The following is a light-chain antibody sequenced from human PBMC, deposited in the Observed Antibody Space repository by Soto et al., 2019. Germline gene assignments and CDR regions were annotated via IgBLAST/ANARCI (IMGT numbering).Light chain of an antibody. V-gene: IGKV3-20*01. CDR1: QNVRSDY. CDR3: QQYGNSPLT. Sequence: EIVLTQSPATLSLSPGDRATLSCRASQNVRSDYFAWYQQKPGQAPRVIIFGVSTRASATPDRFRGSGSGTYFTHTISRMEPDDFALYYCQQYGNSPLTFGGGTNVDIK. CDR2: GVS. J-gene: IGKJ4*01.